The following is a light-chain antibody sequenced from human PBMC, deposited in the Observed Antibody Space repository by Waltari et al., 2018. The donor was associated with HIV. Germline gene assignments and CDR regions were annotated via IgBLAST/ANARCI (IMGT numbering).Light chain of an antibody. CDR1: TGHRSYA. V-gene: IGLV4-69*01. CDR2: LNSDGTY. Sequence: QLVLTQSPSASASLGASVKLTCTLSTGHRSYAIAWHQQQPGKGPRFLMKLNSDGTYAKGDGIPDRFSGSSSGAERYLTISSLRSEDEADYYCQTWDTGVEVFGGGTKLTVL. J-gene: IGLJ2*01. CDR3: QTWDTGVEV.